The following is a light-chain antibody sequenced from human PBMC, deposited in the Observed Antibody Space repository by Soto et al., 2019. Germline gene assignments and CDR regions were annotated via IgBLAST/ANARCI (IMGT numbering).Light chain of an antibody. V-gene: IGKV3-15*01. Sequence: ETVMTQSPVNLYVSPGDTATLSCRASQRVSSHLAWYQQRPGQAPRLLIYAASTRDTGIPVRFSGSGSETEFTLTIRRLQSEDSALYYCHQYNNWPWTFGQGTKVDIK. J-gene: IGKJ1*01. CDR3: HQYNNWPWT. CDR2: AAS. CDR1: QRVSSH.